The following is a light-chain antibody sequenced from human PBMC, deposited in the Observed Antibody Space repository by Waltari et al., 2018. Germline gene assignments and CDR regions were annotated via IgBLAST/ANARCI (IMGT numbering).Light chain of an antibody. V-gene: IGKV1-5*01. Sequence: IQMTQSPSALSASVGDRVTITFRARQRINTWMAWYQQKPGKAHKGLIFDVSPVESGVPSRFSGSGSGTEFTLAINNLQPEDFATYYCQQYYRYYTFGQGTKLEIK. CDR1: QRINTW. J-gene: IGKJ2*01. CDR2: DVS. CDR3: QQYYRYYT.